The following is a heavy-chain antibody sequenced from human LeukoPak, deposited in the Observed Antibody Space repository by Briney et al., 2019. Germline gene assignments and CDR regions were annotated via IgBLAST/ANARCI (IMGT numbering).Heavy chain of an antibody. CDR2: IYSSGST. CDR3: ARHLALYDSAPQLGY. Sequence: SQTLSLTCTVSGGSISSGSYYWSWIRQPAGKGLEWIGRIYSSGSTNYNPSLKSRVTISVDTSKNQFSLKLSSVTAADTAVYYCARHLALYDSAPQLGYWGQGTLVTVSS. CDR1: GGSISSGSYY. J-gene: IGHJ4*02. V-gene: IGHV4-61*02. D-gene: IGHD3-3*01.